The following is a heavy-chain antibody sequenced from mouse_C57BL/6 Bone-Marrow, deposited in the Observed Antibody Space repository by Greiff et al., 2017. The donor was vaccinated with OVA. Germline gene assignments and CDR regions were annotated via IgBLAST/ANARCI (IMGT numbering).Heavy chain of an antibody. Sequence: QVQLKQPGAELVKPGASVKLSCKASGYTFTSYWMHWVKQRPGQGLEWIGMIHPNSGSTNYNEKFKSKATLTVDKSSSTAYMQLSSLTSEDSAVYYGAGGDYGSSYVDFDVWGTGTTVTVSS. D-gene: IGHD1-1*01. CDR2: IHPNSGST. CDR1: GYTFTSYW. J-gene: IGHJ1*03. V-gene: IGHV1-64*01. CDR3: AGGDYGSSYVDFDV.